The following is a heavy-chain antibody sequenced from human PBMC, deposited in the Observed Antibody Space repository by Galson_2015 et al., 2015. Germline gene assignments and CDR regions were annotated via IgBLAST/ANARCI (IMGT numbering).Heavy chain of an antibody. V-gene: IGHV4-34*01. D-gene: IGHD2-21*02. CDR1: GGSFSGHY. J-gene: IGHJ2*01. Sequence: ATLSLTCSAYGGSFSGHYWSWLRQPPGQGLEWIGQINHRGGINCNPSLKGRVTLSLDTSKNQFSLKMTSVTAADATVYYCSGGVVLTPMYYWYFDIWGRGTLVTVSS. CDR3: SGGVVLTPMYYWYFDI. CDR2: INHRGGI.